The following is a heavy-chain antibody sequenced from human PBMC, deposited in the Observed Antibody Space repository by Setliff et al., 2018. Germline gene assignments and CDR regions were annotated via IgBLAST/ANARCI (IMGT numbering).Heavy chain of an antibody. CDR1: GYTFTNYG. Sequence: ASVKVSCKAPGYTFTNYGISWVRQAPGQGLEWMGWISAYTGNTYSAQKFQGRLTMTTDTSTTTAYMELRSLRSDDTAVYYCSRLVRYCTRTSCQRASGDDYWGQGTLVTVSS. J-gene: IGHJ4*02. CDR2: ISAYTGNT. CDR3: SRLVRYCTRTSCQRASGDDY. D-gene: IGHD2-2*01. V-gene: IGHV1-18*01.